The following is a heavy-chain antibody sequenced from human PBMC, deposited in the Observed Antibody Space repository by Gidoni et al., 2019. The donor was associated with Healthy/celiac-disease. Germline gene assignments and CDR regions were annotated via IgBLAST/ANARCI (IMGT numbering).Heavy chain of an antibody. CDR1: GGSISSSSYY. CDR3: ARHYYGVEPWYFDL. CDR2: IYYRGST. V-gene: IGHV4-39*01. D-gene: IGHD4-17*01. Sequence: QLQLQESGPGLVKPSETLSLTCTVSGGSISSSSYYWGWIRQPPGKGLEWLGSIYYRGSTYYNPSLKSRVTISVDTSKNQFSLKLSSVTAADTAVYYCARHYYGVEPWYFDLWGRGTLVTVSS. J-gene: IGHJ2*01.